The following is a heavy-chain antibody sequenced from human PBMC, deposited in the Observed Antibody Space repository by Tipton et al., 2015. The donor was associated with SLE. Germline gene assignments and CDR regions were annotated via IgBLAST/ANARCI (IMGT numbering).Heavy chain of an antibody. Sequence: TLSLTCTVSGGSMSSYYWSWIRQPAGKGLEWIGRINTSGTPKYNPSLESRATISVDTFKNQWFLKLRSVTAADTAVYYCVRGLKSGQLSRRSDAFDIWGQGTNVTVSS. CDR1: GGSMSSYY. V-gene: IGHV4-4*07. J-gene: IGHJ3*02. CDR2: INTSGTP. CDR3: VRGLKSGQLSRRSDAFDI. D-gene: IGHD3-16*02.